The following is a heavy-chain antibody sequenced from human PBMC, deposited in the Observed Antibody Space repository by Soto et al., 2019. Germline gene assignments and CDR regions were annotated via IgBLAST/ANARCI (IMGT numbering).Heavy chain of an antibody. V-gene: IGHV3-53*01. CDR2: IYSGGDI. CDR1: GFTVGATF. CDR3: ARESNGSSGRHYFAY. J-gene: IGHJ4*02. Sequence: EVQLVESGGGLIQPGGSLRLSCVVSGFTVGATFMGWVRQAPGQGLEWLSLIYSGGDIYYPDSVKGRFTISRDNSKNTLYRQMNNLRSEDTAVYYCARESNGSSGRHYFAYWGQGTLVTVSS. D-gene: IGHD3-22*01.